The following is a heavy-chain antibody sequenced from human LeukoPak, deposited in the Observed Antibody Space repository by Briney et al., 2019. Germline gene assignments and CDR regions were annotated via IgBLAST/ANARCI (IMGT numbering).Heavy chain of an antibody. V-gene: IGHV3-21*01. D-gene: IGHD2/OR15-2a*01. CDR3: ARGKTSQNIVTRKTYNWFDP. CDR2: ITGSGGTT. J-gene: IGHJ5*02. CDR1: GFSFSIYG. Sequence: GGSLRLSCAASGFSFSIYGMNWVRQAPGKGLEWVSGITGSGGTTYYADSVKGRFTISRDNAKNSLYLQMKSLRAEDTAVYYCARGKTSQNIVTRKTYNWFDPWGQGTLVTVSS.